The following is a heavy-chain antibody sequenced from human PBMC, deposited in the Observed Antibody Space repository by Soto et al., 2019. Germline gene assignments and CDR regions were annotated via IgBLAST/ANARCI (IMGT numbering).Heavy chain of an antibody. Sequence: SETLSLTCTISGGSISSYYWSWIRQPPGKGLEWIGYIYYSGSTNYNPSLKSRVTISVDTSKNQFSLRLSSVTAADTAVYYCARVAAVPATNNWFDPWGQGTLVTVSS. J-gene: IGHJ5*02. D-gene: IGHD6-19*01. CDR1: GGSISSYY. V-gene: IGHV4-59*08. CDR3: ARVAAVPATNNWFDP. CDR2: IYYSGST.